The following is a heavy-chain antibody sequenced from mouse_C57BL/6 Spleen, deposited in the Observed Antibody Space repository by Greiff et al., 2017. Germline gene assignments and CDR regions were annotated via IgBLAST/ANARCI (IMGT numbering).Heavy chain of an antibody. J-gene: IGHJ4*01. Sequence: EVHLVESGGGLVKPGGSLKLSCAASGFTFSSYAMSWVRQTPEKRLEWVATISDGGSYTYYPDNVKGRFTISRDNAKNNLYLQMSHLKSEDTAMYYCASIIYYDYEGAMDYWGQGTSVTVSS. D-gene: IGHD2-4*01. V-gene: IGHV5-4*01. CDR1: GFTFSSYA. CDR3: ASIIYYDYEGAMDY. CDR2: ISDGGSYT.